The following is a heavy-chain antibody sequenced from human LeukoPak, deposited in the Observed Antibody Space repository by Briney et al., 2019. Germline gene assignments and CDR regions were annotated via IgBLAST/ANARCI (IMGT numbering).Heavy chain of an antibody. V-gene: IGHV3-23*01. CDR1: GFTFSSYA. Sequence: GGSLRLSCAASGFTFSSYAMSWVRQAPGKGLEWVSAISGSGGSTYYADSVKGRFTISRDNSKNTLYLQMNSLRAEDTAVYYCAKDVGYCSGGSCYSNYYYYGMDVWGQGTTVTVSS. J-gene: IGHJ6*02. CDR2: ISGSGGST. D-gene: IGHD2-15*01. CDR3: AKDVGYCSGGSCYSNYYYYGMDV.